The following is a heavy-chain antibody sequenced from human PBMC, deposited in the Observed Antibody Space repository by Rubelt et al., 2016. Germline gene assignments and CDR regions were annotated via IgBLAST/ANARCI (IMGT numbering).Heavy chain of an antibody. CDR3: ARGEVGATGSFDY. D-gene: IGHD1-26*01. V-gene: IGHV1-18*01. CDR1: TFTSYG. J-gene: IGHJ4*02. Sequence: TFTSYGITWVRQAPGQGLEWMGWISAYNGNTNYAQKFQGRVTMTTDTSTTTAYMELRGLRSDDTAVYYCARGEVGATGSFDYWGQGTLVTVSS. CDR2: ISAYNGNT.